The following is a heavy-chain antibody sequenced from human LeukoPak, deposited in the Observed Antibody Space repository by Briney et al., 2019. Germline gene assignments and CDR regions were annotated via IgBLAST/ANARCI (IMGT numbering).Heavy chain of an antibody. CDR1: GFTFSNYG. CDR2: IWSDGGNK. D-gene: IGHD6-19*01. CDR3: AKSGYSSGWYGPADFDY. Sequence: GESLKISCVASGFTFSNYGMHWVRQAPGKGLEWVAVIWSDGGNKFYRDSVKGRFTISRDNSKNTLYLQMNSLSAEDTAVYYCAKSGYSSGWYGPADFDYWGQGTLVTVSS. J-gene: IGHJ4*02. V-gene: IGHV3-33*06.